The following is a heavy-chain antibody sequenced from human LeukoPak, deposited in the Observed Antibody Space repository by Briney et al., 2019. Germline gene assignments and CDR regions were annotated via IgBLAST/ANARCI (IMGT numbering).Heavy chain of an antibody. D-gene: IGHD4-17*01. CDR1: GFTFSSYS. Sequence: GGSLRLSCAASGFTFSSYSMNWVRQAPGKGLEWVSSISSSSSYIYYADSVKGRFTISRDNAKNSLYRQMNSLRAEDTAVYYCARTLDYGDSGFDYWGQGTLVTVSS. V-gene: IGHV3-21*01. CDR3: ARTLDYGDSGFDY. CDR2: ISSSSSYI. J-gene: IGHJ4*02.